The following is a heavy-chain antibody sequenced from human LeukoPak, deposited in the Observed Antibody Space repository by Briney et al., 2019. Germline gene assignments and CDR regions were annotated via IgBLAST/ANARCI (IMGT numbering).Heavy chain of an antibody. CDR2: IKQDGSEK. Sequence: XXMXWVRQAPGXGLEWVANIKQDGSEKYYVDSVKGRFTISRDNAKNSLYLQMNSLRAEDTAVYYCARCDSSSWDNWFDPWGQGTLVTVSS. J-gene: IGHJ5*02. V-gene: IGHV3-7*01. CDR3: ARCDSSSWDNWFDP. CDR1: XX. D-gene: IGHD6-13*01.